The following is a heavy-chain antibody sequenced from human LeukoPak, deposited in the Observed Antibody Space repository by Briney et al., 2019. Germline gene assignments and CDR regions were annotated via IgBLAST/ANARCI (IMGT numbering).Heavy chain of an antibody. CDR2: IDHSGSA. J-gene: IGHJ5*02. CDR3: ARGFPTSSRWFDP. CDR1: GGSFSGYH. V-gene: IGHV4-34*01. D-gene: IGHD6-6*01. Sequence: QTSETLSLTCGVYGGSFSGYHWTWIRLRPGKGLDWIGDIDHSGSAHYNPSLKSRVTISIDTSNKQFSLNLHSATAADTAVYYCARGFPTSSRWFDPWGQGTLVTVSS.